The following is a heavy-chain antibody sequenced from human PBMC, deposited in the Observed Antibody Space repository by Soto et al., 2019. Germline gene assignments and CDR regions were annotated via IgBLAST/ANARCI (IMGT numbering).Heavy chain of an antibody. CDR3: AKDRRATHRLYGMDV. CDR2: ISYDGSNK. CDR1: GFTFSSYG. Sequence: QVQLVESGGGVVQPGRSLRLSCAASGFTFSSYGMHWVRQAPGKGLEWVAVISYDGSNKYYADSVKGRFTISRDNSKNTLYLQMNSLRAEDKAVYYCAKDRRATHRLYGMDVWGQGTTVTVSS. V-gene: IGHV3-30*18. J-gene: IGHJ6*02. D-gene: IGHD5-12*01.